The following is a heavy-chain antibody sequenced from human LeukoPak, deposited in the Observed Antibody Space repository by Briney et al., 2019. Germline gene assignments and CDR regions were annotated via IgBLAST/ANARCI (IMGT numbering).Heavy chain of an antibody. CDR3: AIRKSGNAIDY. CDR1: GFAVSSNY. V-gene: IGHV3-66*01. CDR2: IYSGGST. D-gene: IGHD5-12*01. Sequence: RGSLRLSCAASGFAVSSNYMSWVRQAPGKGLEWVAVIYSGGSTNYADSVKGRFTISRDNSKNTLYLLMNSLRAEDTAVYYCAIRKSGNAIDYWGQGTLVTVSS. J-gene: IGHJ4*02.